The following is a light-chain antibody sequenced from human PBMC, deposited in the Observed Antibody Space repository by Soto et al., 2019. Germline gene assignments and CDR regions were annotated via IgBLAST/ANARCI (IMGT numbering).Light chain of an antibody. CDR2: EVS. V-gene: IGLV2-14*01. CDR3: SSYAGINTYV. CDR1: SSDVGGYNY. J-gene: IGLJ1*01. Sequence: QSALTQPASVSGSPGQSITISCTGTSSDVGGYNYVSWYQQHPGKAPKLMIYEVSNRPSGVSNRFSGSKSGNTASLTISGLQAEDEADYYCSSYAGINTYVFGTGTKLTVL.